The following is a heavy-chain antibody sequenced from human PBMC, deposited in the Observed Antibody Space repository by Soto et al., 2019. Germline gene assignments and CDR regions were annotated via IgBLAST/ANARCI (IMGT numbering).Heavy chain of an antibody. CDR3: ARMKVDSYQFYYAMDV. Sequence: VTLKGSGPALVKPTKDLTLTFTLFGFSLTTGKMGVSWIRQPPGKALGRLAHIFSDNERSYSTSLQGRLTISKDTSGSQVVLSMTNVDPVDTATYYCARMKVDSYQFYYAMDVWGQGTTVTVSS. V-gene: IGHV2-26*01. CDR2: IFSDNER. J-gene: IGHJ6*02. CDR1: GFSLTTGKMG. D-gene: IGHD3-9*01.